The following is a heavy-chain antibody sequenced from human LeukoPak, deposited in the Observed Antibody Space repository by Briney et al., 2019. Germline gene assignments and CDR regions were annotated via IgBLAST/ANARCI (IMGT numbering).Heavy chain of an antibody. D-gene: IGHD3-3*01. Sequence: SETLSLTCAVYGGSFSGYYWSWIRQPPGKGLEWIGEINHSGSTNYNPSLKSRVTISVDTSKNQFSLKLSSVTAADTAVYHCARGLLRGTIFGVVIVGTYFDYWGQGTLVTVSS. J-gene: IGHJ4*02. CDR2: INHSGST. CDR3: ARGLLRGTIFGVVIVGTYFDY. V-gene: IGHV4-34*01. CDR1: GGSFSGYY.